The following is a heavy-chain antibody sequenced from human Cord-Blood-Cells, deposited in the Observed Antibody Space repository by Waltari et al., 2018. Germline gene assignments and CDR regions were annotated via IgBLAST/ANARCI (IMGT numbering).Heavy chain of an antibody. D-gene: IGHD7-27*01. V-gene: IGHV1-2*02. Sequence: QVQLVQSGAEVKKPGASVKVSCKASGYTFTGYYMHWVRQAPGQGLEWMGWINPNSGVTNYAQKVQGRVTMTRDTAISTAYMELSRLRSDDTAVYYCARVGTYYFDYWGQGTLVTVSS. CDR3: ARVGTYYFDY. J-gene: IGHJ4*02. CDR2: INPNSGVT. CDR1: GYTFTGYY.